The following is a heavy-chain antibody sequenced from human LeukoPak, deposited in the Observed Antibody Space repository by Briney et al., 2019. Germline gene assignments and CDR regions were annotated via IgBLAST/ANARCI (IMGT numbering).Heavy chain of an antibody. D-gene: IGHD3-22*01. V-gene: IGHV3-7*01. Sequence: GGSLRLSCAASGFTFSSYAMSWVRQAPGKGLEWVANIKQDGSEKYYVDSVKGRFTISRDNAKNSLYLQMNSLRAEDTAVYYCARDGWYYDSSGYPSDAFDIWGQGTMVTVSS. CDR2: IKQDGSEK. CDR3: ARDGWYYDSSGYPSDAFDI. J-gene: IGHJ3*02. CDR1: GFTFSSYA.